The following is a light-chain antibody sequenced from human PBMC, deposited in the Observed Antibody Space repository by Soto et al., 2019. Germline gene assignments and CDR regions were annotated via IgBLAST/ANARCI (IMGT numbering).Light chain of an antibody. CDR2: GAS. J-gene: IGKJ2*01. Sequence: EIVMTQSPATLSVSPGERVTLSCRASQSVSSNLAWYQQKPGQAPRLLIYGASTRATGIPARFSGSGSGTEFTLTISSLQSEDCAVYYCQQYNNWPPYTCGQGTKLEIK. CDR1: QSVSSN. CDR3: QQYNNWPPYT. V-gene: IGKV3-15*01.